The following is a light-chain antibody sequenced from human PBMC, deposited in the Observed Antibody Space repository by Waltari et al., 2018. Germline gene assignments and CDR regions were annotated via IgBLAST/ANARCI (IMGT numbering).Light chain of an antibody. CDR3: QQRSKSFT. Sequence: EIVLKQSPATLSLSPGDRATLSCRATQSISSYLAWYQQKPGHAPRLLIYDASTRAAGIPARFSGSGSVTDFTLTISSLEPEDFAIYYCQQRSKSFTFGPGTKVDMK. CDR1: QSISSY. V-gene: IGKV3-11*01. J-gene: IGKJ3*01. CDR2: DAS.